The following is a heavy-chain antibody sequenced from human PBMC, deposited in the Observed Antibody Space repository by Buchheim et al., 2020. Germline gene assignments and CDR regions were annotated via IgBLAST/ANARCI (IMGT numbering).Heavy chain of an antibody. V-gene: IGHV3-11*05. D-gene: IGHD3-3*01. J-gene: IGHJ6*03. CDR1: GFTFSDYY. CDR3: ARDLRPTFLEWSSYYYYYMDV. CDR2: ISSSSSYT. Sequence: QVQLVESGGGLVKPGGSLRLSCAASGFTFSDYYMSWIRQAPGKGLEWVSYISSSSSYTNYADSVKGRFTISRDNAKNSLYLRMNSLRAEDTAVYYCARDLRPTFLEWSSYYYYYMDVWGKGTT.